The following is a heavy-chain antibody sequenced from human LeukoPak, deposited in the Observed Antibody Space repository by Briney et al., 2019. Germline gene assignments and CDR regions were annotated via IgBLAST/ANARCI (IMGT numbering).Heavy chain of an antibody. Sequence: ASVKVSCKASGYTFTGYYMHWVRQAPGQGLEWMGRINPNSGGTNYAQKFQGRVTMTRDTSISTAYMELSRLRSDDTAVYYCADSSESYSGAIDYWGQGTLVTVSS. D-gene: IGHD1-26*01. V-gene: IGHV1-2*06. CDR2: INPNSGGT. J-gene: IGHJ4*02. CDR1: GYTFTGYY. CDR3: ADSSESYSGAIDY.